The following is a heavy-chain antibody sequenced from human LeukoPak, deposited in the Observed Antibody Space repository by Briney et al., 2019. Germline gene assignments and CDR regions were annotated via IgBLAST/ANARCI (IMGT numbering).Heavy chain of an antibody. V-gene: IGHV4-61*01. D-gene: IGHD3-22*01. CDR2: IYYSGST. CDR1: GGSVSSGSYY. J-gene: IGHJ4*02. Sequence: SETLSLTCTVSGGSVSSGSYYWSWIRQPPGKGLEWIGYIYYSGSTSYNPSLKSRVTISVDTSKNQFSLKLSSVTAADTAMYYCARAGDSSGYYLDYWGQGTLVTVSS. CDR3: ARAGDSSGYYLDY.